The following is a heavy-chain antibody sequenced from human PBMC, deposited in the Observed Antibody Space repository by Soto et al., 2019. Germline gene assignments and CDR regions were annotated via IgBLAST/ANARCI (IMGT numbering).Heavy chain of an antibody. CDR1: GGSFSGYY. J-gene: IGHJ6*03. CDR3: ARAATGYGSGSYNYYYYYRDV. V-gene: IGHV4-34*01. CDR2: INHSGST. Sequence: QVQLQQWGAGLLKPSETLSLTCAVYGGSFSGYYWSWIRQPPGKGLEWIGEINHSGSTNYNPSLKSRVTISVDTSKHQFSLKLSSVTAADAAVYYCARAATGYGSGSYNYYYYYRDVWGKGTTVTVSS. D-gene: IGHD3-10*01.